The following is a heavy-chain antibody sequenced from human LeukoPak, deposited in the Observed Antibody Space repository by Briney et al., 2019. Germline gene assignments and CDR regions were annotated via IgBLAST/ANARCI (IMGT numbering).Heavy chain of an antibody. J-gene: IGHJ6*03. D-gene: IGHD2-15*01. Sequence: GGSLRLSCAASGFTFSSYAMSWVRQAPGKGLEWVSAISGSGGSTYYADSVKGRFTISRDNSKNTLYLQMNSLRAEDTAVYYCAKESPYCSGGSCYSNYYYYYMDVWGKGTTVTVSS. V-gene: IGHV3-23*01. CDR1: GFTFSSYA. CDR3: AKESPYCSGGSCYSNYYYYYMDV. CDR2: ISGSGGST.